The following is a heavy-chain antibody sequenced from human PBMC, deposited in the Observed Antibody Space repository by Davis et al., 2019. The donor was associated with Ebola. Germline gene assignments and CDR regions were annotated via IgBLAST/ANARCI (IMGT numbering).Heavy chain of an antibody. CDR2: IRSKAYGEST. D-gene: IGHD3-3*01. Sequence: GESLKISCTGSGFTFGDHTMSWVRQAPGKGLEWVGFIRSKAYGESTKYAASVIGRFTISRDDSKSIAYLQMNSLKTEDTAVYYCTRSFSDFWSAYDYWGQGTLVTVSS. V-gene: IGHV3-49*04. J-gene: IGHJ4*02. CDR1: GFTFGDHT. CDR3: TRSFSDFWSAYDY.